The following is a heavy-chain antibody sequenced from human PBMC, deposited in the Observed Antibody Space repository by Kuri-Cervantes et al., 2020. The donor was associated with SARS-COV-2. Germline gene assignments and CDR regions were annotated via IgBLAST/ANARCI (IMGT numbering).Heavy chain of an antibody. Sequence: ESLKISCTVSGGSISSSSYYWGWIRQPPGKGLEWIGSIYYSGSTYYNPSLKSRVTISVDRSKNQFSLRLSSVTAADTAVYYCARDRGAYCSSTSCYFGWFDPWGQGTLVTVSS. D-gene: IGHD2-2*01. V-gene: IGHV4-39*07. J-gene: IGHJ5*02. CDR1: GGSISSSSYY. CDR3: ARDRGAYCSSTSCYFGWFDP. CDR2: IYYSGST.